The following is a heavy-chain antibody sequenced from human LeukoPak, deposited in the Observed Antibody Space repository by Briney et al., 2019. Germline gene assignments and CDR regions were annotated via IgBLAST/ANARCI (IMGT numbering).Heavy chain of an antibody. J-gene: IGHJ3*02. CDR1: GFTFSSYS. CDR3: ARRLRIDAFDI. D-gene: IGHD4-17*01. CDR2: ISGSSSYI. V-gene: IGHV3-21*01. Sequence: GGSLRLSCAASGFTFSSYSMNWVRQAPGKGLEWVSSISGSSSYIYYADSVKGRFTISRDNAKNSLYLQMNSLRAEDTAVYYCARRLRIDAFDIWGQGTMVTVSS.